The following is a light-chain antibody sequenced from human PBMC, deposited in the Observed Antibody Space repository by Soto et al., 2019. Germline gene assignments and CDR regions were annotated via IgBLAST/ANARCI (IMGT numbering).Light chain of an antibody. CDR1: SSDIGVYHY. CDR2: EVS. J-gene: IGLJ2*01. CDR3: SSYTSSATLI. Sequence: QSVLAQPASVSGSPGQSITISCTGTSSDIGVYHYVPWFQQHPGKAPKLIIYEVSYRPSGISNRFSGSQSGNTASLTISGLQAEDEADYYCSSYTSSATLIFGGGTKVTVL. V-gene: IGLV2-14*01.